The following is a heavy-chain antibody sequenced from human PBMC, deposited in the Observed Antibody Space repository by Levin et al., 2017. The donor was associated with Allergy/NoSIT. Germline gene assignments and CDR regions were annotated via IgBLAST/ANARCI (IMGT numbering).Heavy chain of an antibody. V-gene: IGHV3-74*01. CDR2: INSDGSNT. CDR1: GFTFSNYW. J-gene: IGHJ4*02. D-gene: IGHD2-2*01. Sequence: GESLKISCAASGFTFSNYWMHWVRQAPGKGLVWVSHINSDGSNTNYAESVKGRFTISRDNAKNTLYLQMNSLRDEDTAVYYCARGGCSSTSCLDNWGQGTLVTVSP. CDR3: ARGGCSSTSCLDN.